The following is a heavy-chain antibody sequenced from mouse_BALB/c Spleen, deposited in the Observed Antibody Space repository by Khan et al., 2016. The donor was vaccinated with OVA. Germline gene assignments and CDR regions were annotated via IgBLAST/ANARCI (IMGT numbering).Heavy chain of an antibody. CDR1: GYTFSDYV. CDR3: ARSYDGAWFAY. CDR2: IYPGSGST. D-gene: IGHD1-1*01. V-gene: IGHV1-81*01. J-gene: IGHJ3*01. Sequence: QVQLQQSGPELVKPGASVKMSCKASGYTFSDYVISWVKLRTGQGLEWIGEIYPGSGSTYYNEKFEGKATLTADKSSNTAYMQLSSLTSEDSAVYFCARSYDGAWFAYWGQGTLVTVS.